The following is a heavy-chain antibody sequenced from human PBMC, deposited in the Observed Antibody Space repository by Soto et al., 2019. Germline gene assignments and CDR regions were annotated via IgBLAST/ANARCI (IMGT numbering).Heavy chain of an antibody. J-gene: IGHJ3*02. D-gene: IGHD2-15*01. CDR1: GFTFSSYS. CDR3: ARDQQVVAGDAFDI. Sequence: GGSLRLSCAASGFTFSSYSMNWVRQAPGKGLEWVSSISSSSSYIYYADSVKGRFTISRDNAKNSLYLQMNSLRAEDTAVYYCARDQQVVAGDAFDIWGQGTMVTVSS. CDR2: ISSSSSYI. V-gene: IGHV3-21*01.